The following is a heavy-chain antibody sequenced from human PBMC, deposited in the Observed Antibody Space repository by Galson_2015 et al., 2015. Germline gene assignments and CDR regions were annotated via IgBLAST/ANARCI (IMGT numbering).Heavy chain of an antibody. V-gene: IGHV4-30-4*05. J-gene: IGHJ4*02. CDR3: ARGYYGGSIFDF. D-gene: IGHD4-23*01. Sequence: TISVDTSKNQFTLKLSSVTAADTAVYYCARGYYGGSIFDFWGQGTLVTVSS.